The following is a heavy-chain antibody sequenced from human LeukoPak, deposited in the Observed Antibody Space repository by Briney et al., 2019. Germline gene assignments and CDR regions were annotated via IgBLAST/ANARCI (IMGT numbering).Heavy chain of an antibody. Sequence: SETLSLTCTVSGGSISSHYWSWIRQPPGKGLEWNGYIYYSGSTNYNPSLKSRVTISVDTSKNQFSLKLSSVTAADTAVYYCARGGLWFGELLYNWFDPWGQGTLVTVSS. D-gene: IGHD3-10*01. CDR2: IYYSGST. CDR3: ARGGLWFGELLYNWFDP. V-gene: IGHV4-59*11. CDR1: GGSISSHY. J-gene: IGHJ5*02.